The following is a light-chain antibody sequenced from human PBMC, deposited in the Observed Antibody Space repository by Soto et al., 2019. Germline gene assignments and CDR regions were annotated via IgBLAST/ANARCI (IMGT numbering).Light chain of an antibody. CDR3: SSFTSRFTFV. Sequence: QSVLTQPASVSGSPGQSIAISCTGTRSDVGAYNYVSWYQQHSGKAPKLMISEVTNRPSGVSDRFSGSKSGNTASLTISGLQAEDEADYYCSSFTSRFTFVLGTGTKVTVL. CDR2: EVT. CDR1: RSDVGAYNY. J-gene: IGLJ1*01. V-gene: IGLV2-14*01.